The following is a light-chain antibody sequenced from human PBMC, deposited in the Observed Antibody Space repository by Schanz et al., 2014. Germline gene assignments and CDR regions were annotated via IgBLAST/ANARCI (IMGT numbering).Light chain of an antibody. CDR3: QTWGTGIRV. CDR1: SEHSSYI. J-gene: IGLJ3*02. V-gene: IGLV4-60*02. CDR2: LEGSGNY. Sequence: QLVLTQSSSASASLGSSVKLTCTLSSEHSSYIIAWHQQQPGKAPRYLMKLEGSGNYNKGSGVPDRFSGSSSGADRYLTISNLQFEDEADYYCQTWGTGIRVFGGGTKLTVL.